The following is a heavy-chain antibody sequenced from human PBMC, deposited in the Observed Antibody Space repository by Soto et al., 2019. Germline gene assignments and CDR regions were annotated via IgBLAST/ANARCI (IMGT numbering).Heavy chain of an antibody. CDR2: TYYRSKWTN. D-gene: IGHD3-22*01. J-gene: IGHJ4*02. CDR1: GDSFSSISAS. V-gene: IGHV6-1*01. CDR3: ETDYSSSFDY. Sequence: SQTLSLTCAISGDSFSSISASWNWIRQSPSRGLEWLGRTYYRSKWTNDYAVSVKSRITINPDTSKNQFSLQLTSVTPEDTAMFDCETDYSSSFDYWRQEHLVTVS.